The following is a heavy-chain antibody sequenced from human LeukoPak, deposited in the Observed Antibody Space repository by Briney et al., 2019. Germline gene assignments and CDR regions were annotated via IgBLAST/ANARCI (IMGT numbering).Heavy chain of an antibody. V-gene: IGHV3-73*01. D-gene: IGHD3-3*01. CDR3: TRRAQLRFGFDP. Sequence: PGGSLRLSCAASGFTFSGSAMHWVRQASGKGLEWVGRIRSKANSYATAYAASVKGRFTISRDDSKNTAYLQMNSLKTEDTAVYCCTRRAQLRFGFDPWGQGTLVTVSS. CDR1: GFTFSGSA. CDR2: IRSKANSYAT. J-gene: IGHJ5*02.